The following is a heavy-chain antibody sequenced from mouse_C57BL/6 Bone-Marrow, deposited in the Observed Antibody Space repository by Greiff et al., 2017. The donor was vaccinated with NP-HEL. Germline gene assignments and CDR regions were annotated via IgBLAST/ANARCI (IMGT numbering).Heavy chain of an antibody. D-gene: IGHD1-1*01. Sequence: VQLQQSGAELARPGASVKLSCKASGYTFTSYGISWVKQRTGQGLEWIGEIYPRSGNTYYNEKFKGKATLTADKSSSTAYMELRSLTSEDSAVYCCAREGIYYGSSYWYFDVWGTGTTVTVSS. V-gene: IGHV1-81*01. J-gene: IGHJ1*03. CDR2: IYPRSGNT. CDR1: GYTFTSYG. CDR3: AREGIYYGSSYWYFDV.